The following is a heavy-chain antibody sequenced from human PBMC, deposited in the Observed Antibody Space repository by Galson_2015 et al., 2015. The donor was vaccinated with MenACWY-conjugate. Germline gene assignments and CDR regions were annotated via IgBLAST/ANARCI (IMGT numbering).Heavy chain of an antibody. CDR3: VKDRRKVVMHSASLPFDY. Sequence: SLRLSCAASGFTFSNYAMHWVRQAPGKGLEYVSAVTYDGGATYYVDSVKGRFTISRDNSKNTLYLQMRSLRAEDTAVYYCVKDRRKVVMHSASLPFDYWGQGTLVTVSS. CDR2: VTYDGGAT. D-gene: IGHD4-23*01. J-gene: IGHJ4*02. CDR1: GFTFSNYA. V-gene: IGHV3-64D*06.